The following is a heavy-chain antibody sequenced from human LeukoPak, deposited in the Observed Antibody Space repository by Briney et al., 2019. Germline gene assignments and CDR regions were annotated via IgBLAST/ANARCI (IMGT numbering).Heavy chain of an antibody. V-gene: IGHV4-34*01. CDR2: INHSGST. Sequence: SETLSLTCAVYGGSFSGFYWSWIRQPPGKGLEWIGEINHSGSTNYNPSLKSRVTISVDTSKNQFSLKLSSVTAADTAVYYCASTFYGDSPPYWGQGTLVTVSS. CDR1: GGSFSGFY. CDR3: ASTFYGDSPPY. J-gene: IGHJ4*02. D-gene: IGHD4-17*01.